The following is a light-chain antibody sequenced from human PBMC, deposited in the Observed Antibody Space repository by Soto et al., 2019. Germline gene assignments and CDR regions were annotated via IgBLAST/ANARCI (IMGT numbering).Light chain of an antibody. CDR3: QQYDTSPPLYT. Sequence: EVVLTQSPGTLSLSLGGRATLSCRTSQTVASTYLAGYQQKPGQAPRLLIYRASSRAAGVPDRFSGSGSGTDFTLTISKLDPEDFAVYYCQQYDTSPPLYTFGQGTKLEIK. CDR1: QTVASTY. J-gene: IGKJ2*01. CDR2: RAS. V-gene: IGKV3-20*01.